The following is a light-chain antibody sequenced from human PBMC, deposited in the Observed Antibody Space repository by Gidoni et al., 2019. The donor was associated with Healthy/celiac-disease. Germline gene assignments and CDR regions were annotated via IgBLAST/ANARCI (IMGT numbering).Light chain of an antibody. V-gene: IGKV3-15*01. CDR3: QQYNNWPRT. Sequence: EIVMTQSPATLSVSPGERATLSCRASQSVSSNLAWYQQKPGQSPRLLILGASTRATGIPARFSGSGSGTEFTLTFSSLQSEDFAVYYCQQYNNWPRTFGQGTKVEIK. J-gene: IGKJ1*01. CDR2: GAS. CDR1: QSVSSN.